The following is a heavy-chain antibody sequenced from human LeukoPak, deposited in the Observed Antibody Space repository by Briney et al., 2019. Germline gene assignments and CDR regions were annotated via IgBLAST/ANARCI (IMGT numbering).Heavy chain of an antibody. CDR1: GFTFSSYA. D-gene: IGHD2-15*01. J-gene: IGHJ6*02. CDR2: ISGSGGST. V-gene: IGHV3-23*01. CDR3: AKGAAYYYYYGMDV. Sequence: PGGSLRLSCAASGFTFSSYAMSWVRQAPGKGLEWVSAISGSGGSTYYADSVKGRFTISRDNSKNTLYLQMNSLKAEDTAVYYCAKGAAYYYYYGMDVWGQGTTVTVSS.